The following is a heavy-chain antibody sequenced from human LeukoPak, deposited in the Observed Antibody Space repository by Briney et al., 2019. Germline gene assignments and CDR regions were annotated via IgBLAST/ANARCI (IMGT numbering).Heavy chain of an antibody. V-gene: IGHV1-18*01. Sequence: ASVKVSCKASGYTFSRYGINWVRQAPGQGLEWMGWISGYNEKTNYAQKFQGRVTITADESTSTAYMELSSLRSEDTAVYYCARDYMGYCSSTSCNSWFDPWGQGTLVTVSS. CDR1: GYTFSRYG. D-gene: IGHD2-2*01. J-gene: IGHJ5*02. CDR2: ISGYNEKT. CDR3: ARDYMGYCSSTSCNSWFDP.